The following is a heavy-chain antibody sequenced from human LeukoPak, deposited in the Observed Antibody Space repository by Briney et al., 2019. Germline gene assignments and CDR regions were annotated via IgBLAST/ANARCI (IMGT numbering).Heavy chain of an antibody. V-gene: IGHV3-30-3*01. CDR3: ARSSGYYLNYFDY. D-gene: IGHD3-22*01. Sequence: PGRSLGLSCAASGFTFSSYAMHWVRQAPGKGLEWVAVISYDGSNKYYADSVKGRFTISRDNSKNTLYLQMNSLRAEDTAVYYCARSSGYYLNYFDYWGQGTLVTVSS. CDR1: GFTFSSYA. J-gene: IGHJ4*02. CDR2: ISYDGSNK.